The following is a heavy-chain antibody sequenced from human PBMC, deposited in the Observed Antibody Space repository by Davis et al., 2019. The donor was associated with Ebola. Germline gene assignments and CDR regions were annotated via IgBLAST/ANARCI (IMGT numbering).Heavy chain of an antibody. CDR2: IYYSGST. Sequence: SETLSLTCTVSGGSISSSSYYWGWIRQPPGKGLEWIGSIYYSGSTYYNPSLKSRVTISVDTSKNQFSLKLSSVTAADTAVYYCARGRLAGYRYYYYYYGMDVWGQGTTVTVSS. J-gene: IGHJ6*02. V-gene: IGHV4-39*07. D-gene: IGHD3-9*01. CDR3: ARGRLAGYRYYYYYYGMDV. CDR1: GGSISSSSYY.